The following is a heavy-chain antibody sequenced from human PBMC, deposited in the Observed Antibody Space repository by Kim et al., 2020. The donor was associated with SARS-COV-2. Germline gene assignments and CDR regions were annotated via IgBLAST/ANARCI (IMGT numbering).Heavy chain of an antibody. V-gene: IGHV3-23*01. Sequence: GGSLRLSCAASGFTFSSYAMSWVRQAPGKGLEWVSAISGSGGSTYYADSVKGRFTISRDNSKNTLYLQMNSLRSEDTAVYYCAKASVSSSRGGYWGQGTLVTVSS. CDR2: ISGSGGST. D-gene: IGHD6-6*01. CDR1: GFTFSSYA. J-gene: IGHJ4*02. CDR3: AKASVSSSRGGY.